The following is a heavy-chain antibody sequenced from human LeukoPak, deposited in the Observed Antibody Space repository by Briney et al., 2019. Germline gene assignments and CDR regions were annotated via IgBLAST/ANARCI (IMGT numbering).Heavy chain of an antibody. J-gene: IGHJ4*02. CDR1: GFTFSSYE. Sequence: GGSLRLSCAASGFTFSSYEMNWVRQAPGKGLEWVSYISSSGSTIYYADSVKGRFTIPRDNAKNSLYLQMNSLRAEDTAVYYCARGNLFTGWYDLYYFDYWGQGTLVTVSS. V-gene: IGHV3-48*03. D-gene: IGHD6-19*01. CDR2: ISSSGSTI. CDR3: ARGNLFTGWYDLYYFDY.